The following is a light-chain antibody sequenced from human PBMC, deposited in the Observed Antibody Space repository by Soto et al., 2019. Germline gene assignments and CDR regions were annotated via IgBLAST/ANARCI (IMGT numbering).Light chain of an antibody. V-gene: IGKV1-9*01. CDR2: VAS. CDR3: PLLISFPPP. Sequence: DIQLTQSPSFLSASAGDRVTITCRASLGISRYLAWYQPKPGKAPNLLIYVASSLQSGGPSRFSGSGYGTEFTLTISSRQTEDLATYYGPLLISFPPPFGQGTRLEIK. J-gene: IGKJ5*01. CDR1: LGISRY.